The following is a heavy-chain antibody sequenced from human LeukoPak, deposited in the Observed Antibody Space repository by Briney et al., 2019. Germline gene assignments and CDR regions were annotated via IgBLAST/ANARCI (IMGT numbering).Heavy chain of an antibody. CDR3: ASLGAPLRYFDWLLNGMDV. CDR2: FDPEDGET. J-gene: IGHJ6*02. CDR1: GYTLTELS. V-gene: IGHV1-24*01. D-gene: IGHD3-9*01. Sequence: ASVKVSCKVSGYTLTELSMHWVRQAPGKGLEWMGGFDPEDGETIYAQKFQGRVTMTEDTSTDTAYMELSSLRSEDTAVYYCASLGAPLRYFDWLLNGMDVWGQGTTVTVSS.